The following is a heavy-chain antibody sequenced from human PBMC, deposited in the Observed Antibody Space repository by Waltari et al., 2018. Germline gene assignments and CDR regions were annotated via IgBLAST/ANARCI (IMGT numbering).Heavy chain of an antibody. CDR3: ARDIGSNIAAQDY. CDR2: IYSGGST. V-gene: IGHV3-53*01. J-gene: IGHJ4*02. CDR1: GFTVSSNY. Sequence: EVQLVESGGGLIQPGGSLRLSCAASGFTVSSNYLSWVRQAPGKGLEWVSVIYSGGSTYYADSVKGRFTISRDNSKNTLYLQMNSLRAEDTAVYYCARDIGSNIAAQDYWGQGTLVTVSS. D-gene: IGHD6-6*01.